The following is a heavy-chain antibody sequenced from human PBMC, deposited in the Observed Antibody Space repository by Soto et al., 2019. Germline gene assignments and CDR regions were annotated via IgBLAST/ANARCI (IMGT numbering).Heavy chain of an antibody. V-gene: IGHV1-69*13. CDR3: AREEAAAVPYYYYGMDV. J-gene: IGHJ6*02. CDR2: IIPIFGTA. CDR1: GGTFSSYS. Sequence: SVKVSCKASGGTFSSYSICWVRQAPGQGLEWMGGIIPIFGTANYAQKFQGRVTITADESTSTAYMELSSLRSEDTAVYYCAREEAAAVPYYYYGMDVWGQGTTVTVSS. D-gene: IGHD6-13*01.